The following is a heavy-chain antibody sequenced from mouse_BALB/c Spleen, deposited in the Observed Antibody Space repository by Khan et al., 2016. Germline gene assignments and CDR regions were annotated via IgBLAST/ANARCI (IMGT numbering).Heavy chain of an antibody. Sequence: VQLQESGPDLVAPSQSLSITCTVAGFSLTSYGVHWVRQPPGKGLEWLVVIWSSGSTTYTSALKSRLSISKDNSKSQVFLKMNSRQTDDTAMYYCARRDGYYYAKDYWGQGTSVTVSS. CDR3: ARRDGYYYAKDY. V-gene: IGHV2-6-2*01. D-gene: IGHD2-3*01. J-gene: IGHJ4*01. CDR2: IWSSGST. CDR1: GFSLTSYG.